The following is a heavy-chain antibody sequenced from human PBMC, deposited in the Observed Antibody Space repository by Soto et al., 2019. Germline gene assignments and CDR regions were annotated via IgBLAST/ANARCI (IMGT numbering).Heavy chain of an antibody. CDR2: IIPILGIA. CDR3: ATEPNCSGGSCFVDY. D-gene: IGHD2-15*01. Sequence: SVKVSSKASGGTFSSYTISWVRQAPGQGLEWMGRIIPILGIANYAQKFQGRVTITADKSTSTAYMELSSLRSEDTAVYYCATEPNCSGGSCFVDYWGQGTLVTVSS. V-gene: IGHV1-69*04. CDR1: GGTFSSYT. J-gene: IGHJ4*02.